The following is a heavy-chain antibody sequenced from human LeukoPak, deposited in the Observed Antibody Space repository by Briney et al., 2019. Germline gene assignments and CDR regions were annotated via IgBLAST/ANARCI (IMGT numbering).Heavy chain of an antibody. J-gene: IGHJ4*02. V-gene: IGHV4-59*12. Sequence: SETLSLTCTVSGGSISSYYWSWIRQPPGKGLEWIGYIYYSGSTYYNPSLKSRVTISVDTSKNQFSLKLSSVTAADTAVYYCASPDAYGRFDYWGQGTLVTVSS. D-gene: IGHD4-17*01. CDR2: IYYSGST. CDR3: ASPDAYGRFDY. CDR1: GGSISSYY.